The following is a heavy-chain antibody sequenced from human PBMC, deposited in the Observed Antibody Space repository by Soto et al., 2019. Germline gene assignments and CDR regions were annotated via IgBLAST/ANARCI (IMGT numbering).Heavy chain of an antibody. J-gene: IGHJ4*02. D-gene: IGHD6-6*01. CDR2: ISAYNGNT. Sequence: ASVKVSCKASGYTFTSYGISWVRQAPGQGLEWMGWISAYNGNTNYAQKLQGRVTMTTDTSTSTAYMELRSLRSDDTAVYYCARSVAARPTQNSVMDEYWGQGTLVTV. CDR3: ARSVAARPTQNSVMDEY. V-gene: IGHV1-18*01. CDR1: GYTFTSYG.